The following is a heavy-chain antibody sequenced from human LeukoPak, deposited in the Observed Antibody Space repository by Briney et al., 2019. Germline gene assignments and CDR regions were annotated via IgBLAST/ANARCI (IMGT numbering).Heavy chain of an antibody. CDR3: ARDKYPWPQDY. Sequence: SETLSLTCTVSGGSISSYYWSWIRQPPGKGLEWIGYIYYSGSTNYNPSLKSRVTISVDTSKNQFSLKLSSVTAADTAVYYCARDKYPWPQDYWGQGTLVTVSS. V-gene: IGHV4-59*01. CDR1: GGSISSYY. D-gene: IGHD2-2*02. J-gene: IGHJ4*02. CDR2: IYYSGST.